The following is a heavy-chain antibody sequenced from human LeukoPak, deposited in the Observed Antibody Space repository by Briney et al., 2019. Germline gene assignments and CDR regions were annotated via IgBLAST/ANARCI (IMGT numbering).Heavy chain of an antibody. CDR1: GGSISSYY. D-gene: IGHD6-6*01. Sequence: SETLSLTCTVSGGSISSYYWGWIRQPPGKGLEWIGYIYTSGSTNYNPSPKSRATISVDTSKNHFSQKLSSVTAAETAVYYCARHGSREAALPYNWFDPWGQGTLVTVSS. CDR3: ARHGSREAALPYNWFDP. J-gene: IGHJ5*02. CDR2: IYTSGST. V-gene: IGHV4-4*09.